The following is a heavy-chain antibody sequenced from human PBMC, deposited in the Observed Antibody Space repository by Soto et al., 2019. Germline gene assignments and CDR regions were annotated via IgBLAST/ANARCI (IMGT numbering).Heavy chain of an antibody. CDR1: GYTFTSYD. Sequence: QVQLAQSGAEVKKPGASVKVSCKASGYTFTSYDINWVRQATGQGLEWMGWMSPNSGNTGYAQKFQGRVIITRNTSISKAYGDLSSLRSEDTAVYYFARGPTKRSGGIDYWCQGTMVTVSS. D-gene: IGHD1-26*01. CDR2: MSPNSGNT. CDR3: ARGPTKRSGGIDY. J-gene: IGHJ4*02. V-gene: IGHV1-8*01.